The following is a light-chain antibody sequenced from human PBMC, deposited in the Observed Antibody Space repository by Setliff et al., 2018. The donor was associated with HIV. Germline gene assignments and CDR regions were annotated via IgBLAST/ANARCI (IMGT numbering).Light chain of an antibody. V-gene: IGLV2-14*01. J-gene: IGLJ1*01. CDR3: CSYTSYSTLYV. CDR1: SSDIGTYNY. Sequence: QSALTQPASVSGSPGQSITISCIGSSSDIGTYNYVSWYQQHPGRAPNLLIYDVSRRPSGVSDRFSGSKSGNSASLTISGLQAEDEADYYCCSYTSYSTLYVFGGGTKVTVL. CDR2: DVS.